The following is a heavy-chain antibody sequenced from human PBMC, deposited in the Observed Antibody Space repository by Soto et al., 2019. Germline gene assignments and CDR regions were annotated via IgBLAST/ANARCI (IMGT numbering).Heavy chain of an antibody. V-gene: IGHV1-46*01. D-gene: IGHD3-9*01. CDR2: INPSGGST. J-gene: IGHJ6*02. Sequence: ASVKVSCNAVGYALTSYYMHWVRQAPGQGLERMGIINPSGGSTSFSQKFQDRVTMTRDTSTRTVYMELSSLRSDDTAVYYCARDQRHYDILTGYYFCGLDVWGQGTTVPVSS. CDR3: ARDQRHYDILTGYYFCGLDV. CDR1: GYALTSYY.